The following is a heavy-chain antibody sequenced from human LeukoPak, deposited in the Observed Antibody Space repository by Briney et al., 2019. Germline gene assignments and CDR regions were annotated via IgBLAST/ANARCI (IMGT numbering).Heavy chain of an antibody. V-gene: IGHV1-45*02. J-gene: IGHJ4*02. CDR1: GYTFTYRY. Sequence: GASVKVSCKASGYTFTYRYLHWVRQAPGQALEWMGWITPFNGNTNYAQKFQDRVTITRDRSMSTAYMELSSLRSEDTAMYYYATLSSSGWYDYWGQGTLVTVSS. D-gene: IGHD6-19*01. CDR2: ITPFNGNT. CDR3: ATLSSSGWYDY.